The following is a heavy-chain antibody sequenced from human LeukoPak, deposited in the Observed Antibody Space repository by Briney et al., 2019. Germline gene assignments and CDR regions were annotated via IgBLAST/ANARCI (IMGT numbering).Heavy chain of an antibody. J-gene: IGHJ4*02. V-gene: IGHV3-30*04. CDR3: VRPYTSSWYLFDY. CDR1: GFTFRNYA. CDR2: TSSDGSNE. Sequence: PGRSLRLSCAASGFTFRNYAMHWVRQAPGKGLEGVAVTSSDGSNEYYADSVRGRFSISRDNSKNTVYLQMNSLRAEDTALYYCVRPYTSSWYLFDYWGQGTLVTVSS. D-gene: IGHD6-13*01.